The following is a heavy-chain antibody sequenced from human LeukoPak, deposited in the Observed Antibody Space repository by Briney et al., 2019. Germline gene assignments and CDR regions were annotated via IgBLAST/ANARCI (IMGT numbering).Heavy chain of an antibody. D-gene: IGHD5-18*01. J-gene: IGHJ3*02. CDR1: GGSISSYY. V-gene: IGHV4-59*01. CDR2: IHYTGST. CDR3: ATQLWLHDAFDI. Sequence: PSETLSLTCTVSGGSISSYYWSWIRQPPRKGLEWIGYIHYTGSTNYNPSLKSRVTISVDTSKNQFSLKLSSVTAADTAVYYCATQLWLHDAFDIWGQGTMVTVSS.